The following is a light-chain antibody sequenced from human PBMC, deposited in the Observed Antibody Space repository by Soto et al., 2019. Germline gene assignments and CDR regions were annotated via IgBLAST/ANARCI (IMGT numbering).Light chain of an antibody. Sequence: DIQMTQSPSSLSASVGDRVSITCRASQSISSYLNWYQQKPGKAPKLLIYAASSLQSGVPSRFSGSGSGTYFTLTISSLQPGDFATYYCQQSYSTPWTFGRGTKVEVK. V-gene: IGKV1-39*01. CDR3: QQSYSTPWT. CDR1: QSISSY. CDR2: AAS. J-gene: IGKJ1*01.